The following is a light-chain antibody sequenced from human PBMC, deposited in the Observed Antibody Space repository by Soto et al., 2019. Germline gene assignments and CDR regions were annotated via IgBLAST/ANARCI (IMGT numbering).Light chain of an antibody. Sequence: EIVMTQSPATLSVSPGERATLSCRASQSVSSNLAWYQQKPGQAPRLLIYGASTRATGIPARFSGSGSGTEFTLTIRSLQSEDFALYYCQQYNNWPPWTFGQGTKVEFK. CDR1: QSVSSN. CDR2: GAS. V-gene: IGKV3-15*01. J-gene: IGKJ1*01. CDR3: QQYNNWPPWT.